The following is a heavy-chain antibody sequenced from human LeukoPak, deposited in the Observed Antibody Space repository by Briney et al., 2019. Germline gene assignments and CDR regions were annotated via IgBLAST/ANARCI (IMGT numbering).Heavy chain of an antibody. V-gene: IGHV3-7*01. CDR2: INPDGGDK. D-gene: IGHD6-13*01. Sequence: PGGSLRLSCAASEFTFTKYWMSWVRQAPGEGLEWLANINPDGGDKNYVDSVKGRFTISRDNAKNSVYLEINSLRAEDTAVYYCARPTRSSSPEYWGRGTLLTVSS. CDR1: EFTFTKYW. CDR3: ARPTRSSSPEY. J-gene: IGHJ4*02.